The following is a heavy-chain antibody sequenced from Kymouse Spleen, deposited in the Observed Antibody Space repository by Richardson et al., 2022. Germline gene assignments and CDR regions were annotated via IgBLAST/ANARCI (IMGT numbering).Heavy chain of an antibody. CDR3: ARMGELLWFGENYYGMDV. D-gene: IGHD3-10*01. CDR1: GGSISSSNW. J-gene: IGHJ6*02. V-gene: IGHV4-4*02. CDR2: IYHSGST. Sequence: QVQLQESGPGLVKPSGTLSLTCAVSGGSISSSNWWSWVRQPPGKGLEWIGEIYHSGSTNYNPSLKSRVTISVDKSKNQFSLKLSSVTAADTAVYYCARMGELLWFGENYYGMDVWGQGTTVTVSS.